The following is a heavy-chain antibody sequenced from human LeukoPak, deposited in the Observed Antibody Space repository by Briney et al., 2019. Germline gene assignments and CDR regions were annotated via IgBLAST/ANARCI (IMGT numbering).Heavy chain of an antibody. CDR2: ISGSGGGT. Sequence: GSLRLSCAASGFTFSSYSMTWVRQAPGKGLEWVSAISGSGGGTYYADSVKGRFTISRDNSKNTLYLQMNSLRAEDTALYYCAKAMISAVLTTRFDSWGQGTLVTVSS. V-gene: IGHV3-23*01. CDR3: AKAMISAVLTTRFDS. CDR1: GFTFSSYS. J-gene: IGHJ4*02. D-gene: IGHD1-14*01.